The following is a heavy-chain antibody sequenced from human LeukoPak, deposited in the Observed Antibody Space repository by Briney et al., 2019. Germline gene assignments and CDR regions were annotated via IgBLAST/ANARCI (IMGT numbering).Heavy chain of an antibody. V-gene: IGHV4-34*01. CDR1: GGSFSGYY. CDR2: INHSGST. CDR3: ARVGTQRGAQADY. D-gene: IGHD1-14*01. J-gene: IGHJ4*02. Sequence: SETLSLTCAVYGGSFSGYYWSWIRQPPGKGLEWIGEINHSGSTNYNLSLKSRVTISVDTSKNQFSLKLSSVTAADTAVYYCARVGTQRGAQADYWGQGTLVTVSS.